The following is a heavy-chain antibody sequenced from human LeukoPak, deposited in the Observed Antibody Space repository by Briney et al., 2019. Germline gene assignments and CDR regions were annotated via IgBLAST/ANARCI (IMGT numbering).Heavy chain of an antibody. CDR1: GFTFSSYS. CDR2: IKQDGSEK. Sequence: GGSLRLSCAASGFTFSSYSMNWVRQAPGKGLEWVANIKQDGSEKYYVDSVKGRFTISRDNAKNSLYLQMNSLRAEDTAVYYCADGPYYYYMDVWGKGTTVTVSS. J-gene: IGHJ6*03. D-gene: IGHD3/OR15-3a*01. V-gene: IGHV3-7*01. CDR3: ADGPYYYYMDV.